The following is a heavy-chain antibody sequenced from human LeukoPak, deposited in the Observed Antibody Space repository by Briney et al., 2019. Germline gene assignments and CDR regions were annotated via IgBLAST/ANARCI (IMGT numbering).Heavy chain of an antibody. D-gene: IGHD1-26*01. CDR1: GFTFGSYA. CDR2: ISASGGTI. J-gene: IGHJ4*02. CDR3: AKGPNSDTRYYFDY. Sequence: GGSLRLSCAASGFTFGSYAMSWVRQAPGKGLEWVSSISASGGTIYYADSVKGRFTISRDNSKNTLFLQMKSLRVEHTAIYYCAKGPNSDTRYYFDYWGQGSLVTVSS. V-gene: IGHV3-23*01.